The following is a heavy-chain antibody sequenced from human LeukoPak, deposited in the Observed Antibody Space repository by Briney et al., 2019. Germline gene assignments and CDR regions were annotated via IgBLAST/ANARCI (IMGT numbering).Heavy chain of an antibody. V-gene: IGHV1-8*01. Sequence: ASVKDSCKTSGYTFTIYDINWVRQATGQGLEWMGWMNPNSGNTGYAQKFQGRVTMARNTSTSTAYMELSSLRSEDTAVYYCARGTFTKLGGYYYYMDVWGKGTTVTVSS. D-gene: IGHD2-8*01. CDR1: GYTFTIYD. CDR3: ARGTFTKLGGYYYYMDV. J-gene: IGHJ6*03. CDR2: MNPNSGNT.